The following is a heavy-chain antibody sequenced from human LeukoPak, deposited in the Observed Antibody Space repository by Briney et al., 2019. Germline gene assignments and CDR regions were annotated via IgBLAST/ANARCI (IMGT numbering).Heavy chain of an antibody. CDR2: ISSSSSYI. Sequence: GGSLRLSCAASGFSFISYGMHWARQAPGKGLEWVSSISSSSSYIYYADSVKGRFTISRDNAKNSLYLQMNSLRAEDTAVYYCARAKAGYDYSFLFWGQGTLVTVSS. CDR1: GFSFISYG. D-gene: IGHD5-12*01. CDR3: ARAKAGYDYSFLF. J-gene: IGHJ4*02. V-gene: IGHV3-21*01.